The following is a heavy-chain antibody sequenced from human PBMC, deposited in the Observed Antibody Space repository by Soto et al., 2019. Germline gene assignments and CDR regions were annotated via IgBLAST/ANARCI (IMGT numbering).Heavy chain of an antibody. J-gene: IGHJ4*02. D-gene: IGHD3-22*01. CDR3: ARPTYYYDSSGPPAY. CDR1: GGTISSWY. V-gene: IGHV4-59*12. Sequence: SETLSLTCTVSGGTISSWYWSWIRQPPGKGLEWIGYIYYSGSTNCNPSLKSRVTISVDTSKNSLYLQMNSLRAEDTAVYYCARPTYYYDSSGPPAYWGQGTLVTVSS. CDR2: IYYSGST.